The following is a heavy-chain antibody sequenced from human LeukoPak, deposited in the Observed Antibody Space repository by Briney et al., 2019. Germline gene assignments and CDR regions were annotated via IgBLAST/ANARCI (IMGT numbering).Heavy chain of an antibody. Sequence: PSQTLSLTCAVSGGSISSGGYYWSWIRQPPGKGLEWIGEINHSGSTNYNPSLKSRVTISVDTSKNQFSLKLSSVTAADTAVYYCARHLPLNYYGSGSADYWGQGTLVTVSS. J-gene: IGHJ4*02. CDR1: GGSISSGGYY. D-gene: IGHD3-10*01. CDR2: INHSGST. CDR3: ARHLPLNYYGSGSADY. V-gene: IGHV4-30-2*01.